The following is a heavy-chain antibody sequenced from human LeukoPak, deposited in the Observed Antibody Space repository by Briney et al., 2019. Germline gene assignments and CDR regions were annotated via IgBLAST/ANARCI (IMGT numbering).Heavy chain of an antibody. Sequence: GGSLRLSCAASGFIFNTYWMSWVRQSPGKGLEWVANIKQDGSEKYYVDSVKGRFTISRDNAKNSLYLQMNSLRAEDTAVYFCTRGAATFDYWGQGTLVTVSS. CDR1: GFIFNTYW. D-gene: IGHD2-15*01. CDR3: TRGAATFDY. J-gene: IGHJ4*02. CDR2: IKQDGSEK. V-gene: IGHV3-7*04.